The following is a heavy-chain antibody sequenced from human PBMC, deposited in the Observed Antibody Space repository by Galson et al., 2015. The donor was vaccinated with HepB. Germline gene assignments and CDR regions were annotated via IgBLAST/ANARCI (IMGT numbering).Heavy chain of an antibody. D-gene: IGHD3-3*01. CDR2: IHPGDSDT. V-gene: IGHV5-51*03. CDR1: GYSFTNYW. J-gene: IGHJ3*02. Sequence: QSGAEVKKPRESLKISCKVSGYSFTNYWIGWVRQMPGKGLEWMGIIHPGDSDTRYSPSFQGQVTMSADKSISTAYLQWSSLKASDTAMYYCARVYTIFGVVTYAFDIWGQGTMVTVSS. CDR3: ARVYTIFGVVTYAFDI.